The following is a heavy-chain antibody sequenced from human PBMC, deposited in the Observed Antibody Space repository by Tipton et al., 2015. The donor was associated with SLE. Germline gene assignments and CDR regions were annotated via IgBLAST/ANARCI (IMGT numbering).Heavy chain of an antibody. CDR2: IYYSGTT. J-gene: IGHJ6*02. V-gene: IGHV4-59*02. CDR3: ARGSRGVGFDV. D-gene: IGHD3-10*01. Sequence: TLSLTCTVSGASVSNFYWSWIRQPPGKGLEWIAYIYYSGTTNYNPSLKSRVSISVDTSKNHFSLNLYSVTAADTAVYYCARGSRGVGFDVWGHGTTVIVSS. CDR1: GASVSNFY.